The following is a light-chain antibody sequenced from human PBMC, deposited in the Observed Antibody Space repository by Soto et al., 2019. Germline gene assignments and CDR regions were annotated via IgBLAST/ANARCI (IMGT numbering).Light chain of an antibody. CDR2: DVS. V-gene: IGLV2-11*01. CDR3: CSYVGSYSYV. Sequence: QSVLTQPRSVSGSPGQSVTVSCIGTSSDVGDYNSVSWYQQHPGKAPKLMIYDVSKRPSGVPDRFSGSKSGNTASLTISGLQAEHEADYYCCSYVGSYSYVFGIGTKV. CDR1: SSDVGDYNS. J-gene: IGLJ1*01.